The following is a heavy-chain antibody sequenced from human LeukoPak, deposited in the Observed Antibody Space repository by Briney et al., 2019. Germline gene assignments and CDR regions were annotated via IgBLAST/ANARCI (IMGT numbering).Heavy chain of an antibody. Sequence: GASVKVSCKASGYTFTGYYMHWVRQAPGQGLEWMGWINPNSGGTNYAQKFQGRVTMTRDTSISTAYMELSRLRSDDTAVYYCARVLFHIYGDYVGKWFDPWGQGTLVTVSS. J-gene: IGHJ5*02. D-gene: IGHD4-17*01. CDR3: ARVLFHIYGDYVGKWFDP. CDR2: INPNSGGT. CDR1: GYTFTGYY. V-gene: IGHV1-2*02.